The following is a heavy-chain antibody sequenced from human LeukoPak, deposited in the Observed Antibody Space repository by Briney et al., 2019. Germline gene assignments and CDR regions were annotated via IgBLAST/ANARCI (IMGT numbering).Heavy chain of an antibody. CDR1: GGSFSGYY. J-gene: IGHJ4*02. D-gene: IGHD5-24*01. Sequence: KPSGTLSLTCAVYGGSFSGYYWSWIRQPPGKGLEWIGEIIHTGSTNYNPSLKSRVTISIDTSKSQFSLRLSSVTAADTAVYYCARYRGRNGSNYYFDSWGQGILVTVSS. CDR2: IIHTGST. V-gene: IGHV4-34*12. CDR3: ARYRGRNGSNYYFDS.